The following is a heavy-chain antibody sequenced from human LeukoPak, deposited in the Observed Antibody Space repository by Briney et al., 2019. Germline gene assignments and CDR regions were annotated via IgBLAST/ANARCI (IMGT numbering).Heavy chain of an antibody. Sequence: SETLSLTCTVSGYSISSGYYWDWIRQPPGKGLEWIGRIYHSGSTYYNPSLKSRVTISVDTSKNQFSLKLSSVTAADTAVYYCARNLVGASDYWGQGTLVTVSS. J-gene: IGHJ4*02. D-gene: IGHD1-26*01. CDR1: GYSISSGYY. CDR2: IYHSGST. V-gene: IGHV4-38-2*02. CDR3: ARNLVGASDY.